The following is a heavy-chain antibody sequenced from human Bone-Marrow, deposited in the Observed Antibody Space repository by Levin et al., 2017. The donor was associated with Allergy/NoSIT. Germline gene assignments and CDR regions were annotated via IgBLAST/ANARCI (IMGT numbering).Heavy chain of an antibody. V-gene: IGHV1-18*01. CDR2: SSAYNGRT. D-gene: IGHD2-8*02. Sequence: GESLKISCKASGYTFSSYVISWVRQVPGQGLEWMGWSSAYNGRTKYVQNFEDRVNMTTDRSTSTAYMELRSLGSGDTAVYYCARANYDTRGQRLHLDSWGQGTLVTVSS. J-gene: IGHJ4*02. CDR3: ARANYDTRGQRLHLDS. CDR1: GYTFSSYV.